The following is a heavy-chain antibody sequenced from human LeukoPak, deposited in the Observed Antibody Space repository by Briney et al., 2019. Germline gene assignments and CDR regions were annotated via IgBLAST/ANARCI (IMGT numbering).Heavy chain of an antibody. V-gene: IGHV3-11*01. CDR1: GFTFNDYY. J-gene: IGHJ5*02. Sequence: GGSLRLSCAASGFTFNDYYMSWIRQAPGKGLERLSYINIGGTNTHYADSVKGRFTISRDNAKKSLYLEMNNLRAEDTAVYYCATGGAGFDTWGQGVLVTVSS. CDR2: INIGGTNT. CDR3: ATGGAGFDT. D-gene: IGHD5-12*01.